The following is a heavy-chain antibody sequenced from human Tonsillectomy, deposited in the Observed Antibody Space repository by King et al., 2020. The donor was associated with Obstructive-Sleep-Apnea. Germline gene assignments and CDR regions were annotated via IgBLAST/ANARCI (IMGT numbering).Heavy chain of an antibody. CDR1: GFSFSSYA. D-gene: IGHD6-13*01. J-gene: IGHJ6*02. CDR2: ISSDGINK. Sequence: VQLVESGGGVVQPGRSLRLSCAASGFSFSSYAVNWVRQAPGKGLEWVAVISSDGINKYYADSVKGRFTISRDNSKNTLYLQMNSLRAEDTAVYYCASAHEAAAVPYYGYYGMYVWGRGTTVTVSS. CDR3: ASAHEAAAVPYYGYYGMYV. V-gene: IGHV3-30*04.